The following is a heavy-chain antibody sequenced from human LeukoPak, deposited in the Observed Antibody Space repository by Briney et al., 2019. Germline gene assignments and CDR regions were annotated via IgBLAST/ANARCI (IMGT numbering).Heavy chain of an antibody. CDR2: ISYDGSNK. Sequence: PGRSLRLSCAASGFTFSNHVMHWVRQAPGKGLEWVAVISYDGSNKYYADSVKGRFTISRDNSKNTLYLQMNSLRAEGTAVYYCARDRPGISVAGALDYWGQGTLVTVSS. D-gene: IGHD6-19*01. CDR3: ARDRPGISVAGALDY. J-gene: IGHJ4*02. CDR1: GFTFSNHV. V-gene: IGHV3-30*05.